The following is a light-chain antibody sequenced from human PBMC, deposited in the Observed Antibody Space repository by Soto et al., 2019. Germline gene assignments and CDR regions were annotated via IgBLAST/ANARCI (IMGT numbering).Light chain of an antibody. Sequence: ETVMTQSPVTLSVSPGDTATLSCRASQRVSNHFAWYQQKPGQAPRLLIYAASTRAAGVPVRFSGSGSETEFTPTIRSLQSEDFALYYCHQYNNWPWTFGQGTKVDI. CDR1: QRVSNH. CDR2: AAS. J-gene: IGKJ1*01. V-gene: IGKV3-15*01. CDR3: HQYNNWPWT.